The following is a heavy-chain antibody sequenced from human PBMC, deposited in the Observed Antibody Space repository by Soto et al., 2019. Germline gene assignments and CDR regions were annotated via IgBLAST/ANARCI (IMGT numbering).Heavy chain of an antibody. CDR2: IKQDGSEK. CDR3: ARGWGLDP. V-gene: IGHV3-7*04. J-gene: IGHJ5*02. CDR1: GFTFNSYW. Sequence: EVQLVESGGGLVQPGGSLRLSCAASGFTFNSYWMTWVRQAPGKGLEWVANIKQDGSEKYYVDSVKGRFTISRDNAKNSLYLQMNSLRAEDTAVYYCARGWGLDPWGQGTLVTVYS. D-gene: IGHD1-26*01.